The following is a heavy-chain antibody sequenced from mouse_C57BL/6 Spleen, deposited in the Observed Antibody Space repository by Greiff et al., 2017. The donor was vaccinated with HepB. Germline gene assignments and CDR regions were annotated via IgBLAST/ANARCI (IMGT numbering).Heavy chain of an antibody. CDR2: IDPSDSET. Sequence: QVQLKQPGAELVRPGSSVKLSCKASGYTFTSYWMHWVKQRPIQGLEWIGNIDPSDSETHYNQKFKDKATLTVDKSSSTAYMQLSSLTSEDSAVYYCAIYYSNYGFAYWGQGTLVTVSA. J-gene: IGHJ3*01. CDR1: GYTFTSYW. D-gene: IGHD2-5*01. V-gene: IGHV1-52*01. CDR3: AIYYSNYGFAY.